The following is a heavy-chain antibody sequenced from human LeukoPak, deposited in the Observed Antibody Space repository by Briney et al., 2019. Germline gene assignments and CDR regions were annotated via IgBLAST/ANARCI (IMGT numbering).Heavy chain of an antibody. V-gene: IGHV3-21*01. CDR1: GFTFSSYW. CDR3: ARGSGWYELLFDY. CDR2: ISSTSRYI. J-gene: IGHJ4*02. D-gene: IGHD6-19*01. Sequence: GGSLRLSCAASGFTFSSYWMHWVRQAPGKGLEWVSSISSTSRYIYYADSVKGRFTISRDNAKNSLYLQMNSLRAEDTAVYYCARGSGWYELLFDYWGQGTLVTVSS.